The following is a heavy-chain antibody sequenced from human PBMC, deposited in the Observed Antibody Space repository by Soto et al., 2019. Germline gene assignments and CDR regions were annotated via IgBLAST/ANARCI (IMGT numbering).Heavy chain of an antibody. CDR1: GYTFTSYY. CDR3: ARDHLSRYYYYYGMDV. V-gene: IGHV1-46*01. J-gene: IGHJ6*02. Sequence: ASVKVSCKASGYTFTSYYMHWGRQAPGQGLEWMGIINPSGGSTSYAQKFQGRVTMTRDTSTSTVYMELSSLRSEDTAVYYCARDHLSRYYYYYGMDVWGQGTTVTV. CDR2: INPSGGST.